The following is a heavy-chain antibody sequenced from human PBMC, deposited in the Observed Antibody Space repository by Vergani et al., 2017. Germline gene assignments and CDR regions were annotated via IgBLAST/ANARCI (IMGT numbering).Heavy chain of an antibody. CDR1: GFSLTTTGVS. D-gene: IGHD3-10*01. J-gene: IGHJ4*02. V-gene: IGHV2-70*17. Sequence: QVTLTESGPALVKPTQTLTLSCTFSGFSLTTTGVSINWIRRPPGGALEWLARVDWEDDKFFSPSLGGRLAISKDTSRNRVVLTLTNVDSADTGTYYCARVVSPGSSPFDFWGLGAQVTVSS. CDR2: VDWEDDK. CDR3: ARVVSPGSSPFDF.